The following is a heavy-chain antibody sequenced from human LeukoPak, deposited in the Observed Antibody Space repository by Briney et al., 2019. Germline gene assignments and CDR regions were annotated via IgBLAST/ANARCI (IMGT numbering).Heavy chain of an antibody. CDR3: ARSPPTIFGHFDL. J-gene: IGHJ2*01. CDR2: IYYSGST. Sequence: SETLSLTCTVSGGSISSWCLYWGWIRQPPGKGLKWIRSIYYSGSTYYNPSLTSRVTISVDASKTQFSLKMTSVTAADTAVYYCARSPPTIFGHFDLWGRGTLVTVSS. CDR1: GGSISSWCLY. V-gene: IGHV4-39*07. D-gene: IGHD3-9*01.